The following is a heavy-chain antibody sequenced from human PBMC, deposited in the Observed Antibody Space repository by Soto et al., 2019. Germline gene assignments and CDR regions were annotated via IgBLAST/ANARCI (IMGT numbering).Heavy chain of an antibody. J-gene: IGHJ4*02. CDR1: GFAFSNAW. V-gene: IGHV3-15*07. CDR3: TTSYNYYDSSGCGY. D-gene: IGHD3-22*01. CDR2: IKSKTDGGTT. Sequence: GALRLSCAASGFAFSNAWMNWVRQAPGKGLEWVGRIKSKTDGGTTDYAAPVKGRFTISRDDSKNTLYLQMNSLKTEDTAVYYRTTSYNYYDSSGCGYWGQGTLVTVSS.